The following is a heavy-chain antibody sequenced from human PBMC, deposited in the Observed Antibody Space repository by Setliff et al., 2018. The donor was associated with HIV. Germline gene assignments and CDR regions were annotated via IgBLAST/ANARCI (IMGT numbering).Heavy chain of an antibody. Sequence: KTSETLSLTCAVSGYSISSGFYWGWIRQPPGKGLEWIGTIYYSGTTYYNPSLKSRVTMSIDTSQNQFSLKLTSVTATDTAVYYCARRRYSSSINWFDPWGQGTLVTVSS. CDR3: ARRRYSSSINWFDP. V-gene: IGHV4-38-2*01. CDR2: IYYSGTT. CDR1: GYSISSGFY. D-gene: IGHD6-13*01. J-gene: IGHJ5*02.